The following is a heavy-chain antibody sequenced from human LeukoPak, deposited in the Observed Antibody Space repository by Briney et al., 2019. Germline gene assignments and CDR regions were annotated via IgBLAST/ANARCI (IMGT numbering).Heavy chain of an antibody. CDR3: ARGTGYSSSWYWFDP. V-gene: IGHV4-59*01. CDR1: GGSISSYY. J-gene: IGHJ5*02. D-gene: IGHD6-13*01. Sequence: SETLSLTCTVSGGSISSYYWSWIRQPPGKGLEWIGYIYYSGSTNYNPSLKSRVTISVDTSKNQFSLKLGSVTAADTAVYYCARGTGYSSSWYWFDPWGQGTLVTVSS. CDR2: IYYSGST.